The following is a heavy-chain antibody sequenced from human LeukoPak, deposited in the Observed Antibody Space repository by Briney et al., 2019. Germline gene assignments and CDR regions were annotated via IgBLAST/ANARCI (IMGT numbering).Heavy chain of an antibody. CDR2: ISYDGSNK. D-gene: IGHD6-13*01. CDR1: GFTLSSYA. V-gene: IGHV3-30-3*01. CDR3: ARDQGYSSSWCPY. J-gene: IGHJ4*02. Sequence: PGGSLRLSCAASGFTLSSYAMHWVRQAPGKGLEWVAVISYDGSNKYYADSVKGRFTISRDNSKNTLYLQMNSLRAEDTAVYYCARDQGYSSSWCPYWGQGTLVTVSS.